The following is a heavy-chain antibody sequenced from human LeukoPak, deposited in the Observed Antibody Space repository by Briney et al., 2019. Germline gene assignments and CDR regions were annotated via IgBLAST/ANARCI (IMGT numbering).Heavy chain of an antibody. V-gene: IGHV4-59*01. Sequence: PSETLSLTCTVSGGSISSYYWSWIRQPPGKGLEWIGYIYYSGSTNYNPSLKSRVTISVDTSKNQFSLKLSSVTAADTAVYYCARVEDYGGNSVNYWGQGALVTVSS. CDR2: IYYSGST. D-gene: IGHD4-23*01. J-gene: IGHJ4*02. CDR1: GGSISSYY. CDR3: ARVEDYGGNSVNY.